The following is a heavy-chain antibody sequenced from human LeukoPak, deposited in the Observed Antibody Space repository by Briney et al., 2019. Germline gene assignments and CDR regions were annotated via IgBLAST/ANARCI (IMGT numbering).Heavy chain of an antibody. J-gene: IGHJ3*02. Sequence: SETLSLTCTVSGGSINFYYWSWIRQPPGKALEWIGYIYYSGSTNFNPSLKSRVTISVDKSKNQFSLKLSSVTAADTAVYYCARGSQAVAGAFDIWGQGTMVTVSS. D-gene: IGHD6-19*01. V-gene: IGHV4-59*12. CDR3: ARGSQAVAGAFDI. CDR2: IYYSGST. CDR1: GGSINFYY.